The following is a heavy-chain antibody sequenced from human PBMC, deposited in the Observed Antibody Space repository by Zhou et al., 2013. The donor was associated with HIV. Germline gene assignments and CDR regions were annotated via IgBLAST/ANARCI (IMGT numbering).Heavy chain of an antibody. CDR1: GYTFTSSD. Sequence: QVQLVQTGAEVRKPGASVKVSCKASGYTFTSSDINWVRQASGQGLEWMGWMNPDSGNTGYAQKFQGRVTMTRNTSINTAYMDLGSLRPEDTAVYYCATYGPGYNWMYKWGQGTLVTVSS. CDR2: MNPDSGNT. D-gene: IGHD1-20*01. CDR3: ATYGPGYNWMYK. V-gene: IGHV1-8*01. J-gene: IGHJ4*02.